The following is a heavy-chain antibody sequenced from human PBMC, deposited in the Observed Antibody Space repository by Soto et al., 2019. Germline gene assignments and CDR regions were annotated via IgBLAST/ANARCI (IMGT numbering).Heavy chain of an antibody. J-gene: IGHJ4*02. Sequence: EVQLLESGGGLVQPGVSLRLSCAASGFTFSNFAMSWYRQAPGKGLEWVSVINGNGRSKYHADSVQGRFTISRNNSKNALYLQMNSLRAGDTALYYCAKGRVVGVTTCPDFWGQGTLVTVSS. CDR1: GFTFSNFA. CDR3: AKGRVVGVTTCPDF. V-gene: IGHV3-23*01. CDR2: INGNGRSK. D-gene: IGHD1-26*01.